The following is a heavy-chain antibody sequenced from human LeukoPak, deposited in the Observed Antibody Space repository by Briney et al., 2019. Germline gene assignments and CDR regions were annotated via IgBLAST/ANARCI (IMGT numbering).Heavy chain of an antibody. CDR1: GGSISSSSYY. CDR2: IDWDDDK. J-gene: IGHJ3*02. CDR3: ARIGGFYGSGSYAFDI. Sequence: TLSLTCSVSGGSISSSSYYWGWIRQPPGKALEWLALIDWDDDKYYSTSLKTRLTISKDTSKNQVVLTMTNMDPVDTATYYCARIGGFYGSGSYAFDIWGQGTMVTVSS. V-gene: IGHV2-70*01. D-gene: IGHD3-10*01.